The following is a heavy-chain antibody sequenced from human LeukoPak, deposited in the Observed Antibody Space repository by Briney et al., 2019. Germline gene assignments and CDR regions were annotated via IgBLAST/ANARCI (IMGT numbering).Heavy chain of an antibody. CDR2: ISAYNGNT. D-gene: IGHD4-17*01. CDR3: ARAITVTGVGHWFDP. V-gene: IGHV1-18*01. J-gene: IGHJ5*02. Sequence: ASVKVSCKASGYTFTSYGISWVRQAPGQGLEWMGWISAYNGNTNYAQKFQGRVTMTTDTSTSTAYMELRSLRSDDTAVYYCARAITVTGVGHWFDPWGQGTLVTVSS. CDR1: GYTFTSYG.